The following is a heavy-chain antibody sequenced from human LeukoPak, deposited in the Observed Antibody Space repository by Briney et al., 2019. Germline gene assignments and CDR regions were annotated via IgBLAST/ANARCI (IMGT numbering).Heavy chain of an antibody. D-gene: IGHD3-3*01. J-gene: IGHJ6*02. Sequence: GGSLRLSCAASGFTFSSYAMSWVRQAPGKGLEWVSAISGSGGSTYYADSVKGRFTISRDNSKNTLYLQMNSLRAEDTAVYYCAARITIFGVVIIPPSYGMDVWGQGTTVTVSS. CDR3: AARITIFGVVIIPPSYGMDV. CDR2: ISGSGGST. V-gene: IGHV3-23*01. CDR1: GFTFSSYA.